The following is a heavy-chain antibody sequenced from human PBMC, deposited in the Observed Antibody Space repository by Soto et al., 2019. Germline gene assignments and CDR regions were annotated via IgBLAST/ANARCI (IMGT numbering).Heavy chain of an antibody. CDR2: IWYDGSNK. J-gene: IGHJ4*02. V-gene: IGHV3-33*01. CDR1: GFTFSSYG. CDR3: ARDPYYDFWSGRSGYFDY. Sequence: GGSLRLSCAASGFTFSSYGMHWVRQAPGKGLEWVAVIWYDGSNKYYADSVKGRFTISRDNSKNTLYLQMNSLRAEDTAVYYCARDPYYDFWSGRSGYFDYWGQGTLVTVSS. D-gene: IGHD3-3*01.